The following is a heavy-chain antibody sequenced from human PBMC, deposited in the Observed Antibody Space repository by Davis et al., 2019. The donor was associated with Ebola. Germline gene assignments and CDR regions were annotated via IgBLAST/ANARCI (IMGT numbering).Heavy chain of an antibody. Sequence: MPSETLSLTCAVSGGSINSNNWWSWVRQPPGKGLEWIGEIYHSGSTNYNPSLKSRVTISVDTSKNQFSLKLRSVTAADTAMYYCARVCDYYGSGSYFAEVGFDYWGQGTLVTVSS. J-gene: IGHJ4*02. D-gene: IGHD3-10*01. CDR3: ARVCDYYGSGSYFAEVGFDY. CDR1: GGSINSNNW. CDR2: IYHSGST. V-gene: IGHV4-4*02.